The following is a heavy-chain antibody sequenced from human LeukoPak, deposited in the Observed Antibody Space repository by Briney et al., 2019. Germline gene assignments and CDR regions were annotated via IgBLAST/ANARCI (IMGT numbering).Heavy chain of an antibody. D-gene: IGHD3-9*01. CDR1: TFTFSNYG. J-gene: IGHJ6*02. CDR2: ISSSNSNI. V-gene: IGHV3-48*01. CDR3: ARDTPYYDILTGYYTSFGMDV. Sequence: PGGSLRLSCAASTFTFSNYGMNWVRQAPGKGLEGVSYISSSNSNIDYADSVKGRFTISRDNAKNSLYLQMNSLRAEDTAVYYCARDTPYYDILTGYYTSFGMDVWGQGTTVTVSS.